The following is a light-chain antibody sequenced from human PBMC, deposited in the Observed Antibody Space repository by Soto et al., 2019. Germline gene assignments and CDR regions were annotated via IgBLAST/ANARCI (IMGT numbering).Light chain of an antibody. CDR3: QQYGSSPGT. V-gene: IGKV3-20*01. CDR1: QSVSSSY. CDR2: GAS. Sequence: EIVLTQSPGPLSLSPGEGATLSCRAGQSVSSSYLAWYQQKPGQAPRLLIYGASSRATGIPDRFSGSGSGTDFTLTISRLEPEDFAVYYCQQYGSSPGTFGQGTKVEIK. J-gene: IGKJ1*01.